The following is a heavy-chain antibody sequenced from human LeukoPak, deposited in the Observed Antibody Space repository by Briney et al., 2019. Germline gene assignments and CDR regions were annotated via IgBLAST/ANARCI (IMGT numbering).Heavy chain of an antibody. Sequence: SVKVSCKASGGTFSSYAISWVRQAPGQGLEWMGGIIPIFGTANYAQKFQGRVTITTDESTSTAYMELSSLRSEDTAVYYCASGTNTYGYGQFDYWGQGTLVTVSA. CDR2: IIPIFGTA. J-gene: IGHJ4*02. CDR3: ASGTNTYGYGQFDY. V-gene: IGHV1-69*05. CDR1: GGTFSSYA. D-gene: IGHD5-12*01.